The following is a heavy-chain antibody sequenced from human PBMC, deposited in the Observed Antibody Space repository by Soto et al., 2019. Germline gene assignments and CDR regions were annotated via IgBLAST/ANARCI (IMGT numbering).Heavy chain of an antibody. V-gene: IGHV4-59*08. Sequence: PSETLSLTCTVSGGSISSYYWSWIRQPPGKGLEWIGYIYYSGSTNYNPSLKSRVTISVDTSKNQFSLKLSSVTAADTAVYYCALGYYDSSGYRTDYWGQGTLVTVSS. CDR1: GGSISSYY. J-gene: IGHJ4*02. D-gene: IGHD3-22*01. CDR2: IYYSGST. CDR3: ALGYYDSSGYRTDY.